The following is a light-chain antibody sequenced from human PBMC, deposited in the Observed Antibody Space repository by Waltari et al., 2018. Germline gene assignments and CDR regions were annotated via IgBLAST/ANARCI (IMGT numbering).Light chain of an antibody. CDR2: GGS. Sequence: EIVLTQSPGTLSLSPGDRATLSCRASQSIRSSYLAWYQQKPGLAPRLLVYGGSSRAAGIPDRFSGSGSGTDFTLTISRLEPEDVAVYYCQQYYTPPPYIFGQGTKLEIK. V-gene: IGKV3-20*01. CDR1: QSIRSSY. CDR3: QQYYTPPPYI. J-gene: IGKJ2*01.